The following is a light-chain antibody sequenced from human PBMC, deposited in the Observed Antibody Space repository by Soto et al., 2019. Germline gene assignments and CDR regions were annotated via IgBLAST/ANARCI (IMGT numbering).Light chain of an antibody. V-gene: IGKV1-5*03. Sequence: DIQMTQSPSTLSASVGDRVTITCRASQSSSTWLVWYQQKPGKAPRLLIYTASSLESGVPSRFSGSGSGTEFTLTISSLQPDDFATYYCQQHKSYPRTFGQGTKVEIK. CDR1: QSSSTW. CDR2: TAS. CDR3: QQHKSYPRT. J-gene: IGKJ1*01.